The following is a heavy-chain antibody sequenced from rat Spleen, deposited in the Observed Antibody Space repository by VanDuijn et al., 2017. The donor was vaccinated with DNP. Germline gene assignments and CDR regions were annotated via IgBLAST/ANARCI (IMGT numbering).Heavy chain of an antibody. V-gene: IGHV5-17*01. CDR3: ARWSSSHWYFDF. D-gene: IGHD1-2*01. J-gene: IGHJ1*01. CDR1: GFTFSDYA. CDR2: IIYDGSSA. Sequence: EVQLVESGGGLVQPGNSQKLSCAASGFTFSDYAMAWVRQSPKKGLEWVATIIYDGSSAYYRDSVKGRFTISRANAKSTLHLQMDSLRSEDTATYYCARWSSSHWYFDFWGPGTMVTVSS.